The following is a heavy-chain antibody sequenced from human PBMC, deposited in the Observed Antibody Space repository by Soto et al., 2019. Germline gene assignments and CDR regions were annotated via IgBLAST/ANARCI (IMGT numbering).Heavy chain of an antibody. Sequence: QVQLVQSGAEVKKPGASVKVSCKASGYTFTSYYMHWVRQAPGQGLEWMGIINPSGGSTSYAQKFQGRVTMTRDTSTSTVYMELSSLRSEDTAVYYCAREVVDDFWRGGWFDPWGQGTLVTVSS. D-gene: IGHD3-3*01. CDR2: INPSGGST. J-gene: IGHJ5*02. CDR1: GYTFTSYY. V-gene: IGHV1-46*01. CDR3: AREVVDDFWRGGWFDP.